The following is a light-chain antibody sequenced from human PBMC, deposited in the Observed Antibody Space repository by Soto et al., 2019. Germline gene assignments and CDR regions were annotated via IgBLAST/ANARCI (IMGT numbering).Light chain of an antibody. Sequence: ESVLTQSPATLSLSPGKRATLSCRASQSVSRYLAWYQQKPGQAPRLLIYDASNRATGTPARFSGSGSGTDFTLTISSLEPEDFAVYYCQQRDTWPLTFGGGTKVEIK. CDR1: QSVSRY. V-gene: IGKV3-11*01. CDR2: DAS. J-gene: IGKJ4*01. CDR3: QQRDTWPLT.